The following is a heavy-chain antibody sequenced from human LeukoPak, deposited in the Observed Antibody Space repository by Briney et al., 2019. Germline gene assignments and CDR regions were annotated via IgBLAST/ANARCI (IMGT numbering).Heavy chain of an antibody. CDR2: INHSGST. J-gene: IGHJ3*02. Sequence: SETLALTCALYGGSFTGYYWRWIRQPPGKGLEWIGEINHSGSTKYNPSLKSRVTISVDTSTKQFFLRLTSVTAADTAVYYCACHAVRYSAYDREEDAFDIWAKGQWSPSLQ. D-gene: IGHD5-12*01. CDR1: GGSFTGYY. V-gene: IGHV4-34*01. CDR3: ACHAVRYSAYDREEDAFDI.